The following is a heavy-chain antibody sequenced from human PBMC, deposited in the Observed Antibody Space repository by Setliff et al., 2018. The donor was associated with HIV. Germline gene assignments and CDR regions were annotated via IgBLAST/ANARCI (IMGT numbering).Heavy chain of an antibody. CDR3: ARSTVGAGASFP. D-gene: IGHD1-26*01. J-gene: IGHJ5*02. V-gene: IGHV4-59*11. CDR1: GDSINTHY. Sequence: ASETLSLTCTVSGDSINTHYWSWIRQPPGKGLEWIGCISHSGNTNFNPSLNSRVTISLDTSKNQFSLRLTSLTAADTAIYYCARSTVGAGASFPWGRGILVTSPQ. CDR2: ISHSGNT.